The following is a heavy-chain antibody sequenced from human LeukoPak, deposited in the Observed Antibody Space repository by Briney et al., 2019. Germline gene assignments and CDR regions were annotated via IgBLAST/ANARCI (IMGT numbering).Heavy chain of an antibody. CDR1: GHTFNRFG. Sequence: GASVKVSCKASGHTFNRFGISWVRQAPGQGLEWLGWISAYDGNTNYAQNVQGRVTMTTDTSTSTAYMELRSLRYDDTAVYYCARDKVIATAGTPNWFDPWGQGTLVTVSS. J-gene: IGHJ5*02. V-gene: IGHV1-18*01. D-gene: IGHD6-13*01. CDR2: ISAYDGNT. CDR3: ARDKVIATAGTPNWFDP.